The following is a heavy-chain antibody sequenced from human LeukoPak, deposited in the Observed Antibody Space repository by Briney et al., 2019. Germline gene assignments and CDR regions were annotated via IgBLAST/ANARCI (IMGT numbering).Heavy chain of an antibody. J-gene: IGHJ4*02. V-gene: IGHV3-48*03. Sequence: PGGSLRLSCAASGFTFSSYGMDWVRQAPGKGLEWVSHISSSGNTVYYADSVKGRFTISRDNAKNSLYLQMNSLRAEDTAVYSCARDITMVRGAYDYWGQGTLVTVSS. CDR3: ARDITMVRGAYDY. CDR1: GFTFSSYG. CDR2: ISSSGNTV. D-gene: IGHD3-10*01.